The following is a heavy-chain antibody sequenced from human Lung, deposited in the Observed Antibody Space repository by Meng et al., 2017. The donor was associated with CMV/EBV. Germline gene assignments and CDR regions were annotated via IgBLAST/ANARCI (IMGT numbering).Heavy chain of an antibody. Sequence: GGSLRLSCAASGLTVSRNYMNWVRQAPGKGLEWVSVLYPSGATFYADSVKGRFTISRDSSKNTLYLQMNSLRLDDTAVYYCARDRGALWFGKVDSWGQGTLVTVSS. CDR3: ARDRGALWFGKVDS. J-gene: IGHJ4*03. CDR2: LYPSGAT. V-gene: IGHV3-53*01. CDR1: GLTVSRNY. D-gene: IGHD3-10*01.